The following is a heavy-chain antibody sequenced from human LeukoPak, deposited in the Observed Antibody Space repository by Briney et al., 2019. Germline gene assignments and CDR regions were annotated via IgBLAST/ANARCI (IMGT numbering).Heavy chain of an antibody. J-gene: IGHJ4*02. CDR3: ARAPLPSRYCSSTSCYTAIDY. V-gene: IGHV4-59*12. CDR2: IYYSGST. CDR1: GGSISSYY. D-gene: IGHD2-2*02. Sequence: SETLSLTCTVSGGSISSYYWSWIRQPPGKGLEWIGYIYYSGSTNYNPSLKGRVTISVDTSKNQSSLKLSSVTAADTAVYYCARAPLPSRYCSSTSCYTAIDYWGQGTLVTVSS.